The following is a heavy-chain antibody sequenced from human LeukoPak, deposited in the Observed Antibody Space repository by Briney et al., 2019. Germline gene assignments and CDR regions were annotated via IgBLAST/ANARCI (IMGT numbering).Heavy chain of an antibody. D-gene: IGHD3-22*01. CDR2: IYYSGST. J-gene: IGHJ5*02. Sequence: SETLSLTCTVSGGSISSSSYYWGWIRQPPGKGLEWIGSIYYSGSTYYNPSLKSRVTISVDTSKNQFSLKLSSVTAADTAVYYCARVITMIVVTWFDPWGQGTLVTVSS. CDR3: ARVITMIVVTWFDP. V-gene: IGHV4-39*01. CDR1: GGSISSSSYY.